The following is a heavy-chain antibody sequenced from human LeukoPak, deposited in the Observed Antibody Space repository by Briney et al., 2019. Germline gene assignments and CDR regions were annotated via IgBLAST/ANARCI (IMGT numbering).Heavy chain of an antibody. CDR3: ARGRVSSSSWSGTYYYYFYIDA. V-gene: IGHV4-59*11. CDR2: IDHTGST. CDR1: GDSISMHY. J-gene: IGHJ6*03. D-gene: IGHD6-13*01. Sequence: SETLSLTCSVSGDSISMHYWSWIRQPPGKGLEWIGYIDHTGSTNYNPSLNSRVTISRDMSKNHFSLELSSVTAADTAVYFCARGRVSSSSWSGTYYYYFYIDAWGKGTTVTVSS.